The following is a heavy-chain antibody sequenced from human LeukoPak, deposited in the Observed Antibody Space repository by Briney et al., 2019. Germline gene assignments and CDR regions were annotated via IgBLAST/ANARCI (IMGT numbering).Heavy chain of an antibody. V-gene: IGHV3-7*01. D-gene: IGHD4-17*01. CDR1: GFTFSSFW. CDR3: ARGKDGDYASLDY. Sequence: PGGSLRLSCAASGFTFSSFWMSWVRQAPGKGLDWVAHIKQDGSEKYYVDSVKGRFTISRDNAKNSVYLQMNSLRGEDTAFYYCARGKDGDYASLDYWGQGTLVTVSS. J-gene: IGHJ4*02. CDR2: IKQDGSEK.